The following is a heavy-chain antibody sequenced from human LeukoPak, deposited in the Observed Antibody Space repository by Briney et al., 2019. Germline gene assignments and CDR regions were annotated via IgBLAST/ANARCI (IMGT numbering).Heavy chain of an antibody. V-gene: IGHV3-21*01. CDR3: ARDQADYGGNCGNGYFQH. J-gene: IGHJ1*01. CDR2: ISSSSGYI. D-gene: IGHD4-23*01. Sequence: GGSLRLSCAASGFTFSSHSMSWVRQAPGKGLEWVSSISSSSGYIYYADSVKGRFTISRDNAKKSLYLQMNSLRAEDRAVYYCARDQADYGGNCGNGYFQHWGQGTLVTVSS. CDR1: GFTFSSHS.